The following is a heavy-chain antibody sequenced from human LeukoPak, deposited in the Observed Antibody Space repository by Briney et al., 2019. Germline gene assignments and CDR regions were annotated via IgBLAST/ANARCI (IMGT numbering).Heavy chain of an antibody. Sequence: GRSLRLPCAASGFTFSSYAMHWVRQAPGKGLEWVAVISYDGSNKYYADSVKGRFTISRDNSKNTLYLQMNSLRAEDTAVYYCARRGQYCSSTSCTGYYYGMDVWGQGTTVTVSS. CDR2: ISYDGSNK. D-gene: IGHD2-2*01. V-gene: IGHV3-30-3*01. CDR1: GFTFSSYA. CDR3: ARRGQYCSSTSCTGYYYGMDV. J-gene: IGHJ6*02.